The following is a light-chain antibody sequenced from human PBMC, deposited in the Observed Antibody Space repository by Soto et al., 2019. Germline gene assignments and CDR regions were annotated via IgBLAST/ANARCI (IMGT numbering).Light chain of an antibody. V-gene: IGKV3-11*01. CDR3: QQRRNWLLS. J-gene: IGKJ4*01. CDR1: QSVRSY. Sequence: EVVLTQSPATLSLSPGESATLSCRASQSVRSYLAWYQQKPGQAPRLLIYGTSNRATGIPARFSGSGSGTDFALTISSLVAEECAVDYCQQRRNWLLSFGGGTKVEIK. CDR2: GTS.